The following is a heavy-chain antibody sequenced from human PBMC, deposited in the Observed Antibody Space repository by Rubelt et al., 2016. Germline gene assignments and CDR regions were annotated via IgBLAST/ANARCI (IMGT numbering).Heavy chain of an antibody. Sequence: QVQLVQSGAEVKKPGASVKVSCKASGYTFTSYYMHWVRQAPGQGLEWMGIINPSGGSTSYAQKFHDRVTRTRDTSTCTDDEELRSLGSEDTAVYYCARSPRYDFEDNWFDPWGQGTLVTVSS. CDR1: GYTFTSYY. CDR2: INPSGGST. CDR3: ARSPRYDFEDNWFDP. D-gene: IGHD3-3*01. V-gene: IGHV1-46*01. J-gene: IGHJ5*02.